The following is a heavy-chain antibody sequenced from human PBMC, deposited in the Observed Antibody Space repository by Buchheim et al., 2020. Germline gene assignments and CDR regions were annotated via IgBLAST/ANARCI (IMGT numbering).Heavy chain of an antibody. CDR2: IYYSGST. Sequence: QVQLQESGPGLVKPSETLSLTCTVSGGSVSSGSYYWSWIRQPPGKGLEWIGYIYYSGSTNYNPSLKSRVTISVDTSKNQFSLKLSSVTAADTAVYYCARGGDPANWFDPWGQGTL. D-gene: IGHD3-10*01. CDR1: GGSVSSGSYY. J-gene: IGHJ5*02. V-gene: IGHV4-61*01. CDR3: ARGGDPANWFDP.